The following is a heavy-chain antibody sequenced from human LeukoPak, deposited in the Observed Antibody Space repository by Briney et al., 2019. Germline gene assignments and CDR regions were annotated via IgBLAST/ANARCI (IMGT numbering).Heavy chain of an antibody. J-gene: IGHJ3*02. CDR3: ARGLMVYAITTNDDAFDI. CDR2: INAGNGNT. CDR1: GYTFTSYA. D-gene: IGHD2-8*01. Sequence: RASVKVSCKASGYTFTSYAVHWVRQAPGQRLEWMGWINAGNGNTKYSQEFQGRVTITRDTSASTAYMELSSLRSEDMAVYYCARGLMVYAITTNDDAFDIWGQGTMATVSS. V-gene: IGHV1-3*03.